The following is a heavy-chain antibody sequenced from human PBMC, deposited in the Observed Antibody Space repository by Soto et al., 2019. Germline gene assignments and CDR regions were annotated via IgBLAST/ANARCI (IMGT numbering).Heavy chain of an antibody. CDR1: GVSITSDYSC. Sequence: PSETLSLTCTVSGVSITSDYSCWSWIRQPPGEGLEWIGHIFDSGTTYTNPSLRSQVAISLDTSKNHFSLTLSSVTAADTAVYYCARGPSGDKVHYWGQGALVTVPQ. J-gene: IGHJ4*02. V-gene: IGHV4-30-4*01. D-gene: IGHD7-27*01. CDR3: ARGPSGDKVHY. CDR2: IFDSGTT.